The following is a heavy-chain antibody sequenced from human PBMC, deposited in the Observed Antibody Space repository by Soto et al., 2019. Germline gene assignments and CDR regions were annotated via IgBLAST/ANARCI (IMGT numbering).Heavy chain of an antibody. V-gene: IGHV4-61*01. CDR2: IYYSGST. CDR1: GGSVSSGSYY. Sequence: LSLTCTVSGGSVSSGSYYWSWIRQPPGRGLEWIGYIYYSGSTNYNPSLKSRVTISVDTSKNQFSLKLSSVTAADTAVYYCARAAGAVAYFDYWGQGTLVTVSS. J-gene: IGHJ4*02. D-gene: IGHD6-19*01. CDR3: ARAAGAVAYFDY.